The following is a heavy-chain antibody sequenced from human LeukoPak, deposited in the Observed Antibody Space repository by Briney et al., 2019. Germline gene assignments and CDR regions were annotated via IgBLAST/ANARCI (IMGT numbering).Heavy chain of an antibody. CDR3: ARFLWFGEFLIETDYFDY. CDR1: GYTFTSYY. Sequence: ASVKVSCKASGYTFTSYYMHWVRQAPGQGLEWMGIINPSGGSTSYAQKFQGRVTMTRDTSTSTVYMELSSLRSEDTAMYYCARFLWFGEFLIETDYFDYWGQGTLVTVSS. CDR2: INPSGGST. V-gene: IGHV1-46*01. D-gene: IGHD3-10*01. J-gene: IGHJ4*02.